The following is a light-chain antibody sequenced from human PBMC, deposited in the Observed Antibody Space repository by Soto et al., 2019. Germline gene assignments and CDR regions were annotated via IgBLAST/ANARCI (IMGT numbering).Light chain of an antibody. J-gene: IGKJ1*01. CDR2: AAS. CDR3: QQSYSTPPT. CDR1: QSISSY. V-gene: IGKV1-39*01. Sequence: DIQKTQSPSSLSASVGDRVTITCRARQSISSYLNWYQQKPGKAPKLLIYAASSLQSGVPSRFSGRGSGTDFTLTISSLQPEDFATYYCQQSYSTPPTFGQGTKVEIK.